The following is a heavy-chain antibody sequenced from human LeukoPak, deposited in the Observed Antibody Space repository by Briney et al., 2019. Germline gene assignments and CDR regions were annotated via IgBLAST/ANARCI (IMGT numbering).Heavy chain of an antibody. D-gene: IGHD2-15*01. CDR1: GFTFSSYG. CDR3: AVVAATGYFDY. J-gene: IGHJ4*02. V-gene: IGHV3-30*02. CDR2: IRYDGNNK. Sequence: GGSLRLSCAASGFTFSSYGIHWVRQAPGKGREWVAFIRYDGNNKYYADSVKGRFTISRDNSKNTLYLQMNSLRAEDTAVYYCAVVAATGYFDYWGQGTLVTVSS.